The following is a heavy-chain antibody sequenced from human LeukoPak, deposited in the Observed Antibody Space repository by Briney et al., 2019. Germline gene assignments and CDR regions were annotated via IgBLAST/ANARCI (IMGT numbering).Heavy chain of an antibody. CDR1: GGSISSGSYY. D-gene: IGHD4-17*01. CDR3: ARTTVTTYYYFDY. Sequence: PSETLSLTCTVSGGSISSGSYYWSWLRQPAGKGLEWIGRIYTSGSTNYNPSLKSRVTISVDTSKNQFSLKLSSVTAADTAVYYCARTTVTTYYYFDYWGQGTLVTVSS. V-gene: IGHV4-61*02. CDR2: IYTSGST. J-gene: IGHJ4*02.